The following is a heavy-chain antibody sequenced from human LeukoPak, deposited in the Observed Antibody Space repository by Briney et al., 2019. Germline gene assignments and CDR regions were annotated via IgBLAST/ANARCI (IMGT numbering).Heavy chain of an antibody. CDR2: IWYDGSNK. Sequence: GGSLRLSCAASGFTFSSYGMHWVRQAPGKGLEWVAVIWYDGSNKYYADSVKGRFTISRDNSKNTLYLQMNSLRAEDTAVYYCAREEDTMIVLGGENYFDYWGQGTLVTVSS. J-gene: IGHJ4*02. CDR3: AREEDTMIVLGGENYFDY. CDR1: GFTFSSYG. V-gene: IGHV3-33*01. D-gene: IGHD3-22*01.